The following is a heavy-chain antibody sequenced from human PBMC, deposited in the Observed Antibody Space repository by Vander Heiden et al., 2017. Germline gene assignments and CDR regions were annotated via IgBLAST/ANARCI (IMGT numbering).Heavy chain of an antibody. CDR2: ISGSGGST. CDR1: GFTFSSYA. J-gene: IGHJ3*02. D-gene: IGHD3-22*01. V-gene: IGHV3-23*01. Sequence: EVQLLESGGGLVQPGGSLSLSCAASGFTFSSYAMGWVRQAPGKGLEWVSAISGSGGSTYYADSVKGRFTISRDNSKNTLYLQMNSLRAEDTAVYYCAKHLYYYDSSGYEVDAFDIWGQGTMVTVSS. CDR3: AKHLYYYDSSGYEVDAFDI.